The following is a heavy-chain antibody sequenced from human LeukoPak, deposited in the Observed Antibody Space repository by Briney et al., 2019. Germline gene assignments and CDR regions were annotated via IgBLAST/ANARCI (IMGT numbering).Heavy chain of an antibody. CDR2: IYDSGST. CDR1: GGSIRSSNYY. J-gene: IGHJ4*02. D-gene: IGHD3-10*01. CDR3: ARGRYGSGSYFFDY. Sequence: SETLSLTCTVSGGSIRSSNYYWGWIRQPPGKGLEWIGNIYDSGSTYYNPSLKSRVTISRDTSRNQVSLKLTSVTAADTAVYYCARGRYGSGSYFFDYWGQGTLVTVSS. V-gene: IGHV4-39*07.